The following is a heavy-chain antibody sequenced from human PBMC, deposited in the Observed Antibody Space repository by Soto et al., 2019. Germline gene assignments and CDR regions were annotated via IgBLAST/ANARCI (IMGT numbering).Heavy chain of an antibody. J-gene: IGHJ6*03. D-gene: IGHD5-18*01. V-gene: IGHV4-39*01. CDR2: IYYSGST. Sequence: QLQLQESGPGLVKPSETLSLTCTVSGGSISSSSYYWGWIRQPPGKGLEWIGSIYYSGSTYYNPSLKSPFHISVDPCKNQFPLKLSSVTAADTAVYYCAPLTPRVYRPDMDVWGKGTTVTVSS. CDR3: APLTPRVYRPDMDV. CDR1: GGSISSSSYY.